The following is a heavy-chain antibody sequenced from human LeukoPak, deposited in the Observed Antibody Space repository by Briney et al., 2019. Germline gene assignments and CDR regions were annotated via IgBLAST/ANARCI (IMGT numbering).Heavy chain of an antibody. CDR2: INPNSGGT. CDR3: ARALTRYSTAWYGY. J-gene: IGHJ4*02. V-gene: IGHV1-2*02. CDR1: GYTFTGYY. Sequence: ASVKVSCKASGYTFTGYYMHWVRQAPGQGLEWMGWINPNSGGTNYAQKFQGRVTLTRDTSITTAYMDLSSLTSDDTALYYCARALTRYSTAWYGYWGQGTLVTVSS. D-gene: IGHD6-19*01.